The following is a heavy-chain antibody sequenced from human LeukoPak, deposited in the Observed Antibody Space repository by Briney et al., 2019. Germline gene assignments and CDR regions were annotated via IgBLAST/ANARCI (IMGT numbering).Heavy chain of an antibody. CDR1: GGSLSSGTSY. CDR3: ARARGAVAIDY. D-gene: IGHD6-19*01. CDR2: VFTTGIT. Sequence: SETLSLTCTVSGGSLSSGTSYWSWIRQPAGKGLDWIGRVFTTGITNYNPSLKSRVTISIDTSKNQFSLKLSSVTAADTAVYYCARARGAVAIDYWGQGTLVTVSS. J-gene: IGHJ4*02. V-gene: IGHV4-61*02.